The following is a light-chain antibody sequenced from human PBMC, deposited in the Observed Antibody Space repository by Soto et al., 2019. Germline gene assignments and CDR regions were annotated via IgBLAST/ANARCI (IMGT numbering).Light chain of an antibody. J-gene: IGKJ5*01. CDR2: GAS. CDR3: QHYGNSPPIT. CDR1: QPVGSDF. V-gene: IGKV3-20*01. Sequence: EIVLTQSPGTLSLSPGETATLSCRASQPVGSDFLAWYQQKPGQAPGLIIYGASRRANGIPDRFSGSGSGTEFTLTISRLEPEDFAAYFCQHYGNSPPITFGRGTRLEIK.